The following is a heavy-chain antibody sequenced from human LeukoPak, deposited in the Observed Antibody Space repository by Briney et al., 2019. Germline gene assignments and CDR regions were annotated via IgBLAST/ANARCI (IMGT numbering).Heavy chain of an antibody. Sequence: PGGSLRLSCAASGFTFSSYAMPWVRQAPGKGLEWVAVISYDGSNKYYADSVKGRFTISRDNSKNTLYLQMNSLRAEDTAVYYCARDRWELRGGDAFDIRGQGTMVTVSS. CDR3: ARDRWELRGGDAFDI. CDR1: GFTFSSYA. D-gene: IGHD1-26*01. J-gene: IGHJ3*02. CDR2: ISYDGSNK. V-gene: IGHV3-30-3*01.